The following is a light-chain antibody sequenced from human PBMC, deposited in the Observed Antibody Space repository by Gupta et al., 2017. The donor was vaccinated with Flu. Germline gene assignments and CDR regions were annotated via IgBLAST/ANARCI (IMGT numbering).Light chain of an antibody. J-gene: IGKJ2*01. V-gene: IGKV1-9*01. Sequence: PSFLSASVGDRDTITCRASQGISSYLAWYQQKPGKAPKLLIYAASTLQSGVPSRFSGSGSGTEFTLTISSLQPEDFATYYCQQLNSYPRTFGQGTKLEIK. CDR3: QQLNSYPRT. CDR1: QGISSY. CDR2: AAS.